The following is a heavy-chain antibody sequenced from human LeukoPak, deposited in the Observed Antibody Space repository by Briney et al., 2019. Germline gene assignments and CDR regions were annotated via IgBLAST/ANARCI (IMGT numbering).Heavy chain of an antibody. D-gene: IGHD2-2*02. CDR2: ISQSGST. Sequence: SETLSVTCVVYGGSFSGYYWTWIRQPPGKGLECIGEISQSGSTNYNPSLKSRVTISVDKSKNQFSLKLSSVTAADTAVYYCAGGYCSSTSCYIGGGGYYYYGMDVWGQGTTVTVSS. CDR3: AGGYCSSTSCYIGGGGYYYYGMDV. V-gene: IGHV4-34*01. CDR1: GGSFSGYY. J-gene: IGHJ6*02.